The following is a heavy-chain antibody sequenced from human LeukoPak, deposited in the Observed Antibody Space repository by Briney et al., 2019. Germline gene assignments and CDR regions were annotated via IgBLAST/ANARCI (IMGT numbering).Heavy chain of an antibody. CDR2: IPYSGTT. CDR3: ATALWFGEYYLDV. Sequence: GSLRLSCAASGFTFSSYAMSWVRQAPGKGLEWIGKIPYSGTTNYNPSFMSRVTMSVDTSKNQVSLKVKSVTAADTAVYYCATALWFGEYYLDVWGKGTTVTISS. CDR1: GFTFSSYA. V-gene: IGHV4-59*01. J-gene: IGHJ6*03. D-gene: IGHD3-10*01.